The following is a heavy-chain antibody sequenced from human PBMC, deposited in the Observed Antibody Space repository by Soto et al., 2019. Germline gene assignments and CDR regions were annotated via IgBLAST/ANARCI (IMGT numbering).Heavy chain of an antibody. CDR3: AKDLKYCSSTSCPPINYYYYGMHA. V-gene: IGHV3-23*01. CDR2: ISGSGGST. CDR1: GFTFSSYA. Sequence: GGSLRLSCAASGFTFSSYAMSWVRQAPGKGLEWVSAISGSGGSTYYADSVKGRFTISRDNSKNTLYLQMNSLRAEDTAVYYCAKDLKYCSSTSCPPINYYYYGMHACAQGTTVTVSS. J-gene: IGHJ6*02. D-gene: IGHD2-2*01.